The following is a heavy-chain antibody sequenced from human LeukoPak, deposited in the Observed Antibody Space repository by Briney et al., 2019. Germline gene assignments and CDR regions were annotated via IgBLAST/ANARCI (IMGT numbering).Heavy chain of an antibody. V-gene: IGHV1-2*02. CDR2: ISPNSGGT. CDR1: GYTFTGYY. J-gene: IGHJ4*02. Sequence: ASVKVSCKASGYTFTGYYMHWVRQAPGQGLEWMGWISPNSGGTNYAQKFQGRVTMTRDTPISTAYMELSRLRSDDTAVYYCARDGYSSGDSGFDYWGQGTLVTVSS. CDR3: ARDGYSSGDSGFDY. D-gene: IGHD6-19*01.